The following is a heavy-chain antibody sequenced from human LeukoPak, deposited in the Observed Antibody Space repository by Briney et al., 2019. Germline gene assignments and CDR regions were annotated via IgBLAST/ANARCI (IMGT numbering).Heavy chain of an antibody. J-gene: IGHJ4*02. CDR3: AKDPTYYYDSRGYFDY. CDR2: ISWNSGSI. V-gene: IGHV3-9*01. Sequence: HAGGSLRLSCAASGFTFDDYAMHWVRQAPGKGLEWVSGISWNSGSIGYADSVEGRFTISRDNAKNSLYLQMNSLRAEDTALYYCAKDPTYYYDSRGYFDYWGQGTLVTVSS. CDR1: GFTFDDYA. D-gene: IGHD3-22*01.